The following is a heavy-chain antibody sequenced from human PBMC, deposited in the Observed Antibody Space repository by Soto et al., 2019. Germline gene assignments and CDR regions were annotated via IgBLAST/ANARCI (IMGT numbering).Heavy chain of an antibody. CDR2: VSGSGGTA. J-gene: IGHJ4*02. V-gene: IGHV3-23*01. CDR1: GFTFSSYA. CDR3: ARRDYSGSVSYYGGPFDA. Sequence: EVHLLESGGGLVQPGGSLRLSCAASGFTFSSYAMSWVRQAPGKGLEWLSGVSGSGGTAFHANSVKGRFTISRDNSKNTLYLQLNSLSGENTAVYYCARRDYSGSVSYYGGPFDAWGQGTLVTVSS. D-gene: IGHD3-10*01.